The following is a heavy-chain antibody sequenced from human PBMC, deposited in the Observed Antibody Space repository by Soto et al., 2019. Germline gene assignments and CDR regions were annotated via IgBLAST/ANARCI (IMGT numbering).Heavy chain of an antibody. J-gene: IGHJ4*02. D-gene: IGHD3-9*01. V-gene: IGHV4-31*03. CDR2: IYYRGIT. CDR1: GGSISSGGYY. CDR3: ARSPYYEILTGDL. Sequence: QVQLQESGPGLVKPSQTLSLTCTVSGGSISSGGYYWSWIRQHPGKGLEWIGYIYYRGITDYSPSLKSRVTISPYTSKNEFSLKLNSVTAADTAVYYGARSPYYEILTGDLWGQGTLVTVSS.